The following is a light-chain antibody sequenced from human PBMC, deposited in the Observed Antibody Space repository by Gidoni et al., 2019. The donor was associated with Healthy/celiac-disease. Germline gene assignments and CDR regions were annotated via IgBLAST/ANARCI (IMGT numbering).Light chain of an antibody. CDR1: SSNIGNNY. CDR3: GTWDSSLSAVV. J-gene: IGLJ2*01. CDR2: ANN. V-gene: IGLV1-51*01. Sequence: QSVLTQPPSVSAAPGQKVTISCSGSSSNIGNNYVSWYRPLPGTAPKLLIYANNKPPSGIPDRFSGSKSGTSATLGITGLQTGDEADYYCGTWDSSLSAVVFGGGTKLTVL.